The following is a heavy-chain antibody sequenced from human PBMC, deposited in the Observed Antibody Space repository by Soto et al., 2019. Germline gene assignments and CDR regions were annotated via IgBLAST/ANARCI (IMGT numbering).Heavy chain of an antibody. D-gene: IGHD3-3*01. CDR3: ARAEPAGFGMTTASHYYGMDV. CDR2: ISYDGTNK. CDR1: GFTFSGYA. Sequence: QVILVESGGGVVQPGRSLRLSCAASGFTFSGYALHWVRQPPGTGLEWMAVISYDGTNKYYAGSVEGRFTISRDNSRSTLYLQMNSLRPEDTAIYYCARAEPAGFGMTTASHYYGMDVWGQGTTVTVSS. J-gene: IGHJ6*01. V-gene: IGHV3-30-3*01.